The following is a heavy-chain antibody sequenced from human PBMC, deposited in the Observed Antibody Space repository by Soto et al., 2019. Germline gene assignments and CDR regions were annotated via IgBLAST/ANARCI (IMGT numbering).Heavy chain of an antibody. CDR2: ISPSGRP. CDR1: GGSVSSGGYS. Sequence: SSKTLSLTCSVSGGSVSSGGYSWSWIRQAPGKGLEWIGFISPSGRPAYNPSLKSRVSISVDTSKNQISLELSSVTAADTAVYYCTRGVLAWGPGTLVPVSS. V-gene: IGHV4-30-2*01. J-gene: IGHJ5*02. D-gene: IGHD2-8*01. CDR3: TRGVLA.